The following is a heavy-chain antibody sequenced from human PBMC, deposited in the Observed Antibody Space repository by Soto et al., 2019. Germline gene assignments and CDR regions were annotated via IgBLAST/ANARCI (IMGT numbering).Heavy chain of an antibody. CDR3: ARFYGGNSGDWFDP. J-gene: IGHJ5*02. D-gene: IGHD2-21*02. CDR1: GGSISSGGYY. CDR2: IYYSGST. Sequence: SETLSLTCTVSGGSISSGGYYWSWIRQHPGKGLEWIGYIYYSGSTYYNPSLKSRVTISVDTSKNQFSLKLSSVTAADTAVYYCARFYGGNSGDWFDPWGQGTLVTVSS. V-gene: IGHV4-31*03.